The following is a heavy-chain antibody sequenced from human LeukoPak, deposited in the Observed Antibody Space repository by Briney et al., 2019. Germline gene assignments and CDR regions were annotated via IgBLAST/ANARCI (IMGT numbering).Heavy chain of an antibody. CDR1: GFTFSSYW. D-gene: IGHD3-3*01. V-gene: IGHV3-74*01. CDR3: ARISGAIFGVVIVDYYYGMDV. CDR2: INSDGSST. Sequence: GGSLRLSCAASGFTFSSYWMHWVRQAPGKGLVWVSRINSDGSSTSYADSVKGRFTISRDNAKNTLYLQMNSLRAEDTAVYYCARISGAIFGVVIVDYYYGMDVWGQGTTVTVSS. J-gene: IGHJ6*02.